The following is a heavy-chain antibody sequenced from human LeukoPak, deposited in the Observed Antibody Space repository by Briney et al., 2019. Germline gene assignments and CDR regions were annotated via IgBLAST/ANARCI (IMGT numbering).Heavy chain of an antibody. V-gene: IGHV4-61*03. CDR2: IYYSGST. J-gene: IGHJ4*02. CDR1: GGSISSGGYY. Sequence: SETLSLTCTVSGGSISSGGYYWSWIRQHPGKGLEWIGYIYYSGSTNYNPSLKSRVTISVDTSKNHFTLKLRSVTAADTAIYYCARLYGDYVFDYWGQGSLVTVSS. D-gene: IGHD4-17*01. CDR3: ARLYGDYVFDY.